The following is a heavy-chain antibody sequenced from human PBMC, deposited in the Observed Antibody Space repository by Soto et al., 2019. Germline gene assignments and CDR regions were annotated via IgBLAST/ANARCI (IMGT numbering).Heavy chain of an antibody. D-gene: IGHD6-19*01. CDR1: GGSISSYY. Sequence: PSETLSLTCTVCGGSISSYYCSWIRQPPWKGLEWIGYIYYSGITNYNPSLKSRVTISVDTSKNQFSLKLSSVTAADTAVYYCARVGGAVAGIYYYYGMDVWGQRTTVTVSS. CDR2: IYYSGIT. V-gene: IGHV4-59*01. CDR3: ARVGGAVAGIYYYYGMDV. J-gene: IGHJ6*02.